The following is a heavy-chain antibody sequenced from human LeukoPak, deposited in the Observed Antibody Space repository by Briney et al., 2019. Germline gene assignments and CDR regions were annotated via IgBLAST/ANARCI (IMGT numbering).Heavy chain of an antibody. D-gene: IGHD1-1*01. V-gene: IGHV4-34*01. Sequence: GSLRLSCASSGFTFSAYHMNWVRQAPGKGLEWIGEIHHGGSTNYNPSLKSRVTISIDKSKNEFSLKMSSVTAADTAVYYCARSRDTTNYYGMDVWGQGTTVTVSS. CDR2: IHHGGST. CDR1: GFTFSAYH. CDR3: ARSRDTTNYYGMDV. J-gene: IGHJ6*02.